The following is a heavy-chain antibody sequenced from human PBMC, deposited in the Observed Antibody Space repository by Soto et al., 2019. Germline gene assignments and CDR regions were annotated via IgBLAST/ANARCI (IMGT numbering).Heavy chain of an antibody. CDR1: GDSINNYY. CDR3: VRHNKVTSRQYSFDS. V-gene: IGHV4-59*08. J-gene: IGHJ4*01. Sequence: SSETLSLTCTVSGDSINNYYWSWIRQPPGKGLEWIGYIHSSGSTNYTPSLKSRVTISVDTSKNQFSLNLSSVTAADTAVFYCVRHNKVTSRQYSFDSWGQGTLVTVSS. D-gene: IGHD2-2*01. CDR2: IHSSGST.